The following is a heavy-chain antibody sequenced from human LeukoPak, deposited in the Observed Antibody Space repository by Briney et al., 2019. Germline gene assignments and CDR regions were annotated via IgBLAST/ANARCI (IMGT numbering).Heavy chain of an antibody. Sequence: GGSLRLSCAASGFTFSSYAMSWVRQAPGKGLEWVSAISGSGGSTYYADSVKGRLTISRDNSKNTLYLQMNSLRAEDTAVYYCAKDWLLWFGEFDAFDIWGQGTMVTVSS. CDR2: ISGSGGST. V-gene: IGHV3-23*01. D-gene: IGHD3-10*01. CDR1: GFTFSSYA. J-gene: IGHJ3*02. CDR3: AKDWLLWFGEFDAFDI.